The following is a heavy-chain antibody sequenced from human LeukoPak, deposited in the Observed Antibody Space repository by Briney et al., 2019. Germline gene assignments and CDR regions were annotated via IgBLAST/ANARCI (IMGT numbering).Heavy chain of an antibody. CDR2: ISVYNGNT. V-gene: IGHV1-18*01. CDR1: GYTFTSYG. J-gene: IGHJ2*01. Sequence: ASVKVSCKASGYTFTSYGISWVRQAPGQGLEWVGGISVYNGNTNYAQKLQGRVTMTTDTSTSTAYMELRSLRSDDTAVYYCARDSGRPDELLWFGELRYFDLWGRGTLVTVSS. D-gene: IGHD3-10*01. CDR3: ARDSGRPDELLWFGELRYFDL.